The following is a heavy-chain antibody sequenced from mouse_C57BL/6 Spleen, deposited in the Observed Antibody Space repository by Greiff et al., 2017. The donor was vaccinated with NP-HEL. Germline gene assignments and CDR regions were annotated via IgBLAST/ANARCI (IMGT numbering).Heavy chain of an antibody. CDR1: GYTFTSYW. Sequence: QVQLQQPGAELVRPGSSVKLSCKASGYTFTSYWMHWVKQRPIQGLEWIGNIDPSDSETHYNQKFKDKATLTVDKSSSTAYMQLSSLTSEDSAVYYVARSNGYDAGFAYWGQGTLVTVSA. CDR3: ARSNGYDAGFAY. J-gene: IGHJ3*01. V-gene: IGHV1-52*01. CDR2: IDPSDSET. D-gene: IGHD2-2*01.